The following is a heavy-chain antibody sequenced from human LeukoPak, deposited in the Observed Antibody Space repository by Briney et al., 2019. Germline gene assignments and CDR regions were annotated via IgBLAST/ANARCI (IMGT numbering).Heavy chain of an antibody. V-gene: IGHV4-59*08. CDR1: GGSIRSYY. J-gene: IGHJ4*02. Sequence: SSETLSLTCTVSGGSIRSYYWSWIRQPPGKGLEWIGYIYYSGSTNYNPSLKSRVTISVDTSKNQFSLKLSSVTAADTAVYYCASVQLWGYYFDYWGQGTLVTVSS. CDR3: ASVQLWGYYFDY. D-gene: IGHD5-18*01. CDR2: IYYSGST.